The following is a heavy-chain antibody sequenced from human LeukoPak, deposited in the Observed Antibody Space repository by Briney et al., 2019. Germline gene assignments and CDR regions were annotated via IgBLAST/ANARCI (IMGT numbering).Heavy chain of an antibody. V-gene: IGHV3-30*02. Sequence: GGSLRLSCAASGFTFSTYWMSWVRQAPGKGLEWVAFIRHDGNNKYYADSVKGRFTISRDNSKNMLYLQMNSLRADDTAVYYCAKDQAVAGHPLDYWGQGTLVTVSS. D-gene: IGHD6-19*01. CDR1: GFTFSTYW. J-gene: IGHJ4*02. CDR3: AKDQAVAGHPLDY. CDR2: IRHDGNNK.